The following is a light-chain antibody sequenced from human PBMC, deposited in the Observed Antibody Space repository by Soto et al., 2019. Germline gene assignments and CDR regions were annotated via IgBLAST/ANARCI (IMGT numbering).Light chain of an antibody. CDR1: QSVCSSY. CDR2: GAS. V-gene: IGKV3-20*01. J-gene: IGKJ4*01. CDR3: QHYRTS. Sequence: EIVLTQSPGTLSLSPGERATLSCRASQSVCSSYLAWYQQKPGQAPRLLIYGASSRATGIPDRFSGSGSVTDFTITINRLEPEDFAVYYCQHYRTSFGGGTKMEIK.